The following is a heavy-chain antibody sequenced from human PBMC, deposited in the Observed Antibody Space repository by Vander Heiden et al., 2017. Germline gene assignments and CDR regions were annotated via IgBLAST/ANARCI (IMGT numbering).Heavy chain of an antibody. CDR2: IYPGDSDT. CDR3: ARPAYYYDSSGQITGNAFDI. V-gene: IGHV5-51*01. CDR1: GYSFTSYW. D-gene: IGHD3-22*01. J-gene: IGHJ3*02. Sequence: EVQLVQSGAEVKTPGESLKISCKGSGYSFTSYWIGWVRQMPGKGLEWMGIIYPGDSDTRYSPSFQGQVTISADKSISTAYLQWSSLKASDTAMYYCARPAYYYDSSGQITGNAFDIWGQGTMVTVSS.